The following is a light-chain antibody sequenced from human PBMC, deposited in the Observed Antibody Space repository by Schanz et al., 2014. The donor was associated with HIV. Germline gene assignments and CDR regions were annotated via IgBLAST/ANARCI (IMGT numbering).Light chain of an antibody. CDR3: QQRTTWPLT. J-gene: IGKJ4*01. V-gene: IGKV3D-20*02. Sequence: EIVLTQSPGSLSLSPGGRATLSCGASQRLSSSYLAWYQQKRDQPPRLVIYATSTRAAGIPDRFSGTGSGTDFTLTISSLEPEDFAVYYCQQRTTWPLTFGGGTKVGIK. CDR1: QRLSSSY. CDR2: ATS.